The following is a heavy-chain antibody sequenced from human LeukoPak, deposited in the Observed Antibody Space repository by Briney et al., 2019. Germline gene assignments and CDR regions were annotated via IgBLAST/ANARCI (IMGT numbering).Heavy chain of an antibody. V-gene: IGHV4-39*01. Sequence: PSETLSLTCTVSGDSISSSSYYWGWIRHPPGKGLEWIGNIYNSGSTYYNPSLKSRVTISVDTSKNQFSLKLSSVTAADTAVYYCARRCGSTSCYRYWGQGTLVTVSS. CDR2: IYNSGST. CDR3: ARRCGSTSCYRY. D-gene: IGHD2-2*01. J-gene: IGHJ4*02. CDR1: GDSISSSSYY.